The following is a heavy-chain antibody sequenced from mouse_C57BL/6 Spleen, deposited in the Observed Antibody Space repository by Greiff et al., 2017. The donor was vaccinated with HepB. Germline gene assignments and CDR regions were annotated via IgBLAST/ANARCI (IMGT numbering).Heavy chain of an antibody. CDR1: GFTFSSYA. Sequence: EVQLVESGGGLVKPGGSLKLSCAASGFTFSSYAMSWVRQTPEKRLEWVATISDGGSYTYYTDNVKGRFTLSRDKAKNNLYLQMSDRKSEDTAMYYCARAYSGGYEGCWGQGTTLTVAS. CDR3: ARAYSGGYEGC. CDR2: ISDGGSYT. J-gene: IGHJ2*01. V-gene: IGHV5-4*01. D-gene: IGHD3-2*02.